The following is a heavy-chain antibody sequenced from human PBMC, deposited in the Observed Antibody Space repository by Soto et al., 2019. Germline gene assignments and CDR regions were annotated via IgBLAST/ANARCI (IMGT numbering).Heavy chain of an antibody. CDR2: IYYSGST. CDR3: ETGYCSGGSCFDY. D-gene: IGHD2-15*01. V-gene: IGHV4-61*01. Sequence: QVQLQESGPGLVKPSETLSLTCTVSGGSVSSGSYYWSWIRQPTGKGLEWIGYIYYSGSTNYNPSLKSRVTISVDTSKNQFSLKLSSVTAADTAVYYCETGYCSGGSCFDYWGQGTLVTVSS. J-gene: IGHJ4*02. CDR1: GGSVSSGSYY.